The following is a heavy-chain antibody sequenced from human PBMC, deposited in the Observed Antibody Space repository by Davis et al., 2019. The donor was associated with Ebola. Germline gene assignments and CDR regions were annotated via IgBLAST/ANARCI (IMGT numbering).Heavy chain of an antibody. V-gene: IGHV4-61*01. CDR3: AREVPHYDSTLGYYYYMDV. J-gene: IGHJ6*03. D-gene: IGHD3-22*01. CDR2: IYYSGST. Sequence: SETLSLTCTVSGGSVSSGSYYWSWIRQPPGKGLEWIGYIYYSGSTNYNPSLKSRVTISVDTSKNQFSLKLSSVTAADTAVYYCAREVPHYDSTLGYYYYMDVWGKGTTVTVSS. CDR1: GGSVSSGSYY.